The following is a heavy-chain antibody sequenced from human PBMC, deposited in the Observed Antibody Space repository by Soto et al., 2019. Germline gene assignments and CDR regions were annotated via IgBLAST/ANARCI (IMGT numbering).Heavy chain of an antibody. D-gene: IGHD6-19*01. V-gene: IGHV1-69*06. CDR1: GGTFSSNA. CDR3: AVAVTGSRSPLAH. J-gene: IGHJ4*02. CDR2: IIPIYASP. Sequence: QVQLVQSGAEVKMPGSSVKVSCKASGGTFSSNAISWVRQAPGQGLEWMGGIIPIYASPNYAQNFQGRVTVTADKATSTAYLELSRLKFADSAIYYCAVAVTGSRSPLAHWGQGTLVIVSS.